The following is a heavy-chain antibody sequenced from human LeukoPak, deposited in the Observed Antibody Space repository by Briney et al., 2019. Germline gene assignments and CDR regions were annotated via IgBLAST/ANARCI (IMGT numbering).Heavy chain of an antibody. CDR2: IIPIFGTA. Sequence: ASVKVSCKASGGTFSSYAISWVRQAPGQGLEWVGGIIPIFGTANYAQKFQGRVTITTDESTSTAYMELSSLRSEDTAVYYCARARGDEASIAAVPYYYYYYMDVWGKGTTVTVSS. J-gene: IGHJ6*03. D-gene: IGHD6-13*01. CDR1: GGTFSSYA. V-gene: IGHV1-69*05. CDR3: ARARGDEASIAAVPYYYYYYMDV.